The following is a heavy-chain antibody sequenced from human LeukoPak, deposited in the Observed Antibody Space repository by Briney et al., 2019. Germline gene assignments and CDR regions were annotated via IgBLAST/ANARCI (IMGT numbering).Heavy chain of an antibody. V-gene: IGHV4-59*01. CDR3: ARVEYNSSSDLNWFDP. D-gene: IGHD6-6*01. J-gene: IGHJ5*02. CDR2: IYYSGST. Sequence: SETLSLTCTVSGGSISSYYWSWIRQPPGKGLEWIGYIYYSGSTNYNPSLKSRVTISVDTSKNQFSLKLSSVTAADTAVYYCARVEYNSSSDLNWFDPWGQGTLVTVSS. CDR1: GGSISSYY.